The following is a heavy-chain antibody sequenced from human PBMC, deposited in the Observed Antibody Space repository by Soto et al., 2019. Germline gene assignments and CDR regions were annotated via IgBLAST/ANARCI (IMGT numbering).Heavy chain of an antibody. CDR1: GGTFSSYT. CDR3: AREVAARPVEYYYYYYMDV. J-gene: IGHJ6*03. D-gene: IGHD6-6*01. CDR2: IIPILGIA. Sequence: SVKVSCKASGGTFSSYTISWVRQAPGQGLEWMGRIIPILGIANYAQKFQGRVTITADKSTSTAYMELSSLRSEDTAVYYCAREVAARPVEYYYYYYMDVWGKGTTVTVSS. V-gene: IGHV1-69*04.